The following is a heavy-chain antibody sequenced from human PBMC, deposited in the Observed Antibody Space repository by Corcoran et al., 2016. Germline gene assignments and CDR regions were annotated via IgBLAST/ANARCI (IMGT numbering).Heavy chain of an antibody. CDR3: AREGASYYYDSSGHRDAFDI. V-gene: IGHV3-33*01. CDR1: GFTFSSYG. Sequence: QVQLVESGGGVVQPGRSLRLSCAASGFTFSSYGMHWVRQAPGKGLEWVAVLWYDGSNKYYADSVKGRFTISRDNSKNTLYLQMNSLRAEDKAVYYCAREGASYYYDSSGHRDAFDIWGQGTMVTVSS. CDR2: LWYDGSNK. D-gene: IGHD3-22*01. J-gene: IGHJ3*02.